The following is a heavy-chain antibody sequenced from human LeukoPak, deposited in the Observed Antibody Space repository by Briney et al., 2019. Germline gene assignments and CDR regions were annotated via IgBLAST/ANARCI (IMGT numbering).Heavy chain of an antibody. V-gene: IGHV4-59*01. CDR3: ARGLYDARRAQHFDY. D-gene: IGHD2-2*02. J-gene: IGHJ4*02. CDR1: GGSISSYD. Sequence: SSETLSLSCTVSGGSISSYDWTWIRQPPGKGLEWVGYISYSGSTTYNPALKSRVTISLDTYKKQFSLKLRSVTAADTAVYYCARGLYDARRAQHFDYWGQGTRVTVSS. CDR2: ISYSGST.